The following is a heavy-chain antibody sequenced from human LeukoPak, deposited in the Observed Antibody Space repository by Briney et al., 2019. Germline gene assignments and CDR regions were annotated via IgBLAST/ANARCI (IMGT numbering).Heavy chain of an antibody. CDR2: ISWNSGSI. Sequence: PGRSLRLSCAASGFTFDDYAMHWVRQAPGKGLEWVSGISWNSGSIGYADSVKGRFTISRDNAKNSLYLQMNSLRAEGTALYYCAKDKDIVVVPAAIGEGGFDYWGQGTLVTVSS. CDR3: AKDKDIVVVPAAIGEGGFDY. D-gene: IGHD2-2*02. J-gene: IGHJ4*02. CDR1: GFTFDDYA. V-gene: IGHV3-9*01.